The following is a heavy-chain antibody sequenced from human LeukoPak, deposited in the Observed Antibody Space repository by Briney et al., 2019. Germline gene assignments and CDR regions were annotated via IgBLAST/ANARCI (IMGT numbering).Heavy chain of an antibody. CDR2: IRSTANGYAT. CDR3: TGNYYGSGSYADFDY. J-gene: IGHJ4*02. V-gene: IGHV3-73*01. CDR1: RFTFMNYW. D-gene: IGHD3-10*01. Sequence: GGSLRLSCVASRFTFMNYWMGWVRQASGKGLEWVGRIRSTANGYATAYAASVKGRFTISRDDSKNTAYLQMDSLKTEDTAVYYCTGNYYGSGSYADFDYWGQGTLVTVSS.